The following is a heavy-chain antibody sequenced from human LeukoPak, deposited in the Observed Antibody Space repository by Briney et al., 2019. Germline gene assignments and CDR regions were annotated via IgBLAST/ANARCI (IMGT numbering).Heavy chain of an antibody. J-gene: IGHJ6*03. CDR2: IYTSGST. CDR3: ARERSDDFSHYYYYYYMDV. Sequence: SETLSLTCTVSGGSISSYYWSWIRQPAGKGLEWIGRIYTSGSTNYNPSLKSRVTMSVDTSKNQFSLKLSSVTAADTAVYYCARERSDDFSHYYYYYYMDVWGKGTTVTVSS. CDR1: GGSISSYY. D-gene: IGHD3-3*01. V-gene: IGHV4-4*07.